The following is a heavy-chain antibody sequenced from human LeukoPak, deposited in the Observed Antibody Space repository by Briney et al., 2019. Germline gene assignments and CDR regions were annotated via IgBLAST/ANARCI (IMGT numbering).Heavy chain of an antibody. J-gene: IGHJ4*02. CDR2: INPNSGGT. CDR3: ARHLPRNIVVVAAGGGY. D-gene: IGHD2-15*01. V-gene: IGHV1-2*02. Sequence: ASVKVSCKASGYTFTGYYVHWVRQAPGQGLEWMGWINPNSGGTNYAQKFQGRVTMTRDTSISTAYMELSRLRSDDTAVYYCARHLPRNIVVVAAGGGYWGQGTLVTVSS. CDR1: GYTFTGYY.